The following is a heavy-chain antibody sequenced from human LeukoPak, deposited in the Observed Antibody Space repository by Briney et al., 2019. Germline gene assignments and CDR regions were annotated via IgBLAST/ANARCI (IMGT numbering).Heavy chain of an antibody. Sequence: SDTLSLTCTVSTDFIRSYYWTWIRQPPGKGLEWIGYIYYSGSTNYNPSLKSRVTISVDTSKNQFSLKLSSVTAADTAVYYCARGYYDFWSGYPEWFDPWGQGTLVTVSS. CDR3: ARGYYDFWSGYPEWFDP. CDR1: TDFIRSYY. CDR2: IYYSGST. D-gene: IGHD3-3*01. V-gene: IGHV4-59*07. J-gene: IGHJ5*02.